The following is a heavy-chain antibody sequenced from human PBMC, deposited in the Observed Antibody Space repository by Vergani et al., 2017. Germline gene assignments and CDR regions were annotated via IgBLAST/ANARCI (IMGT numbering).Heavy chain of an antibody. V-gene: IGHV1-8*03. Sequence: QVQLVQSGAEGKKPGASVKVSCKASGYTFTSYDINWVRQATGQGLEWMGWMNPNSGNTGYAQKFQGRVTITRNTTISTAYMELSSLRSEDTAVYYCAISLRYFDWLPCYWGQGTLVTVSS. J-gene: IGHJ4*02. D-gene: IGHD3-9*01. CDR1: GYTFTSYD. CDR2: MNPNSGNT. CDR3: AISLRYFDWLPCY.